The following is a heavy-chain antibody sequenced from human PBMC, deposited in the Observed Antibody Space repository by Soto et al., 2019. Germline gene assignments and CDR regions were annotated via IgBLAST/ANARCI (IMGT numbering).Heavy chain of an antibody. CDR3: ARLPGP. CDR2: IFYSGST. V-gene: IGHV4-39*07. J-gene: IGHJ5*02. Sequence: PSETLSLTCTVSGGSISSSSYYWGWIRQPPGKGLEWIGSIFYSGSTYYNPSLKSRVTISADRSKNQISLKLSSVTVAFTAVYYCARLPGPWGQGTXVTVSS. CDR1: GGSISSSSYY.